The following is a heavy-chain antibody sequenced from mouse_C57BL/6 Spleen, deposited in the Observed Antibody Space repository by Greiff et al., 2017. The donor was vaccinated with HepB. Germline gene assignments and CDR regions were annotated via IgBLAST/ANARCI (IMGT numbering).Heavy chain of an antibody. V-gene: IGHV1-69*01. CDR2: IDPSDSYT. J-gene: IGHJ2*01. CDR1: GYTFTSYW. Sequence: QVQLKQPGAELVMPGASVKLSCKASGYTFTSYWMHWVKQRPGQGLEWIGEIDPSDSYTNYNQKFKGKSTLTVDKSSSTAYMQLSSLTSEDSAVYYCARCHYYGSSYLDYWGQGTTLTVSS. CDR3: ARCHYYGSSYLDY. D-gene: IGHD1-1*01.